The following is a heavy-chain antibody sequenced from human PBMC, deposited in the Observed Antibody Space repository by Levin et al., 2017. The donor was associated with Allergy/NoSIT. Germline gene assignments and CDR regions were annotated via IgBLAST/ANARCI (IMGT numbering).Heavy chain of an antibody. D-gene: IGHD3-3*01. CDR1: GFTFSSYA. CDR2: ISGSIGNT. J-gene: IGHJ4*02. CDR3: AKLGDSDFWSAYLDY. Sequence: GESLKISCAASGFTFSSYAMSWVRQAPGKGLEWVSAISGSIGNTYYADSVKGRFTISRDNSKNTLYLQMNSLRAEDTAVYYCAKLGDSDFWSAYLDYWGQGTLVTVSS. V-gene: IGHV3-23*01.